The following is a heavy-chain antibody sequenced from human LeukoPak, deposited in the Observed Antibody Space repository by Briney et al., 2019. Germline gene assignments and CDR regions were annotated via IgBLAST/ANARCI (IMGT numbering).Heavy chain of an antibody. J-gene: IGHJ4*02. CDR1: GFTFSSYE. Sequence: GGSLRLSCAASGFTFSSYEMNWVRQAPGKGLEWVSYISRSGTTIYYAASVQGRFIISRDDAKNSLYLQMNSLRAEDTAVYYCARDADGYSYGYVNYFDYWGQGTLVTVSS. D-gene: IGHD5-18*01. CDR2: ISRSGTTI. V-gene: IGHV3-48*03. CDR3: ARDADGYSYGYVNYFDY.